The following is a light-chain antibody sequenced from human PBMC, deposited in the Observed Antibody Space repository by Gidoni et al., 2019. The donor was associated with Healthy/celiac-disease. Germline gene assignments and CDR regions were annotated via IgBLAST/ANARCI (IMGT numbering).Light chain of an antibody. Sequence: EIVLTQSPGTLSLSPGESATLSCRASQSVRSSYLAWYQQKPGQAPRLLIYGASSRATGIPDRFSGSGSGTDFTLTISRLEPEDFAVYYCQQYGSSSLTFGGGTKVEIK. CDR3: QQYGSSSLT. CDR1: QSVRSSY. CDR2: GAS. V-gene: IGKV3-20*01. J-gene: IGKJ4*01.